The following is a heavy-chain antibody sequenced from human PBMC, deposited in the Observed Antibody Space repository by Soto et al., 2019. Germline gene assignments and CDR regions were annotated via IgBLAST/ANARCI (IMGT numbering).Heavy chain of an antibody. V-gene: IGHV1-69*13. CDR2: IIPVFGTP. Sequence: ASVKVSCKASGDIFSSCVISWVRQAPGQGLEWMGGIIPVFGTPTYAQKFQGRVTITADESTNTAYMNLSSLRSEDTAMYYCAREKKRDYDFWSGARNWFDPWGQGTLVTVSS. CDR3: AREKKRDYDFWSGARNWFDP. D-gene: IGHD3-3*01. J-gene: IGHJ5*02. CDR1: GDIFSSCV.